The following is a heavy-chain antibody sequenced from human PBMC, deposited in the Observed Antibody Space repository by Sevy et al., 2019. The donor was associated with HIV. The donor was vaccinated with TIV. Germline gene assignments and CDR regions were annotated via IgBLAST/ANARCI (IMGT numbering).Heavy chain of an antibody. CDR2: IDPSGST. CDR1: GYTFITYY. Sequence: ASVKVSCKASGYTFITYYVHWVRHAPGQGLEWMGLIDPSGSTRYAQKFQGRVSMTGDTSTTTVYMELSSLTSEDTAVYYCARDRDLSGSYLEYYYYAMDVWGQGTTVTVSS. D-gene: IGHD1-26*01. J-gene: IGHJ6*02. V-gene: IGHV1-46*01. CDR3: ARDRDLSGSYLEYYYYAMDV.